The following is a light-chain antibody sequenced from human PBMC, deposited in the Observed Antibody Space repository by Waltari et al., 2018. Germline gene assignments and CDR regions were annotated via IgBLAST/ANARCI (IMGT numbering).Light chain of an antibody. V-gene: IGKV1-5*03. CDR3: QQYSSYSRT. Sequence: DIQMTQSPSTLSASVGDRVAITCRASQSINRWLVWYQQKPGKAPKLLIRKASYLESGVPSRFSGSGSGTEFTLTISSLQPDDFATYYCQQYSSYSRTFGQGTKLEI. CDR2: KAS. CDR1: QSINRW. J-gene: IGKJ2*01.